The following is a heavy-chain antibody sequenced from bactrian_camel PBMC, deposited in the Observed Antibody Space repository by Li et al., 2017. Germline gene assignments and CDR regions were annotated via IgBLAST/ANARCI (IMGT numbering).Heavy chain of an antibody. J-gene: IGHJ6*01. V-gene: IGHV3S11*01. Sequence: DVQLVESGGVLVQPGGSLRLSCAASGFTFSRYAMSWVRQAPGKGLEWVSSVYSDDSNTNYADSVKGRFTIARDNAKNTVYLQMNSLKSEDTALYYCATIRWMVVTGSHAGFGYWGQGTQVTVS. D-gene: IGHD6*01. CDR2: VYSDDSNT. CDR1: GFTFSRYA. CDR3: ATIRWMVVTGSHAGFGY.